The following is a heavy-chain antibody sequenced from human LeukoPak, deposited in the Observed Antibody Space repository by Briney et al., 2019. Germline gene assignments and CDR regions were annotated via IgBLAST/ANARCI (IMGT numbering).Heavy chain of an antibody. V-gene: IGHV4-39*01. D-gene: IGHD3-3*01. J-gene: IGHJ5*02. CDR3: AGYNYDFWSGYSWFDP. CDR1: GGSLSSSSYY. Sequence: SETLSLTCTVSGGSLSSSSYYWGWIRQPPGKGLEWIGSIYYSGSTYYNPSLKSRVTISADTSKNQFSLTLSSVTAADTAVYYCAGYNYDFWSGYSWFDPWGQGTLVTVSS. CDR2: IYYSGST.